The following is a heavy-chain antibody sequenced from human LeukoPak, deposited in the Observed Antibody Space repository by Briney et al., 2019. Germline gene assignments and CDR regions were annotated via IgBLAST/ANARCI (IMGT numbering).Heavy chain of an antibody. V-gene: IGHV3-74*01. CDR3: ARDPHGGSGSDPHDAFDI. CDR1: GFTFSSYW. Sequence: GGSLRLSCAASGFTFSSYWTHWVRQAPGKGLVWVSRIKNDGRSPSYADSVKGRFTISSDNAKNTVYLQIDSLGAEDTAVYYCARDPHGGSGSDPHDAFDIWGQGTMVTVSS. CDR2: IKNDGRSP. J-gene: IGHJ3*02. D-gene: IGHD1-26*01.